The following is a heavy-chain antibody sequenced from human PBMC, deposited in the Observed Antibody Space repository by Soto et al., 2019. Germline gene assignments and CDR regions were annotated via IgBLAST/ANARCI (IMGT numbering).Heavy chain of an antibody. CDR1: GGSFSGYY. J-gene: IGHJ4*02. CDR3: ARGPGLFDY. V-gene: IGHV4-34*01. D-gene: IGHD2-8*02. Sequence: QVQLQQWGAGLLKPSETLSLTCAVYGGSFSGYYWSWIRQPPGKGLEWIGEINHSGSTNYNPSLKSRDTISVDTSKNQFSLKLRSVTAADTAVYYCARGPGLFDYWGQGTLVTVSS. CDR2: INHSGST.